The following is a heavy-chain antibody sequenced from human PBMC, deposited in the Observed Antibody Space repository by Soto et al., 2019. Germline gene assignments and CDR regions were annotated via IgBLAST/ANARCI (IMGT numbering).Heavy chain of an antibody. CDR1: GVTFSSYS. D-gene: IGHD3-10*01. CDR2: ISGSGGST. V-gene: IGHV3-23*01. Sequence: GGSLRLSCAASGVTFSSYSMSWVRQAQGKGLEWVSAISGSGGSTYYADSVKGRFTISRDNSKNTLYLQMNSLRAEDTAVYYCAKGSPPHRGVIISWFDPWGQGTLVPVFS. CDR3: AKGSPPHRGVIISWFDP. J-gene: IGHJ5*02.